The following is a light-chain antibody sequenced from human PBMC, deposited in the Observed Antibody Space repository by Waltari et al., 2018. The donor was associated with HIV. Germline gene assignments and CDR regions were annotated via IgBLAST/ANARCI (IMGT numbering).Light chain of an antibody. CDR1: SSNIGAGYD. Sequence: QSVLTQPPSVSGAPGQRVTISCTGSSSNIGAGYDVPWYQQLPGTAPKLLLYGNSNRPSGVPARFDDSKSGTSASLAITGLQAEDEADYYCQSYDSSLSGPVVFGGGTKLTVL. V-gene: IGLV1-40*01. J-gene: IGLJ2*01. CDR3: QSYDSSLSGPVV. CDR2: GNS.